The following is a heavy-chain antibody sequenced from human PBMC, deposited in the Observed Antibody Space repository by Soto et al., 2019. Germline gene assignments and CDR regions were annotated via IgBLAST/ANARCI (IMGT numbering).Heavy chain of an antibody. CDR2: IYHSGST. V-gene: IGHV4-30-2*01. CDR3: AREDRGAAQDYGMDV. CDR1: GGSISSGGYS. J-gene: IGHJ6*02. Sequence: PSETLSLTCAVSGGSISSGGYSWSWIRQPPGKGLEWIGYIYHSGSTYYNPSLKSRVTISVDRSKNQFSLKLSSVTAADTAVYYCAREDRGAAQDYGMDVWGQGTTVTVSS. D-gene: IGHD6-6*01.